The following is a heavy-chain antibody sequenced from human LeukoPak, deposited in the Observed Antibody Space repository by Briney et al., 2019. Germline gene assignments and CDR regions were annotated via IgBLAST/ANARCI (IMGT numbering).Heavy chain of an antibody. V-gene: IGHV1-18*01. Sequence: ASVEVSRKSSGYTSRTYGISWMRQAPGQGLEWMGWISFHNGNTNYAQKFHGRLTMTTDTSTSTAYMELRSLRSDDTGVYYCARDVPGSIGTTARFDPWGQGTLVTVSS. J-gene: IGHJ5*02. CDR2: ISFHNGNT. CDR1: GYTSRTYG. CDR3: ARDVPGSIGTTARFDP. D-gene: IGHD1-1*01.